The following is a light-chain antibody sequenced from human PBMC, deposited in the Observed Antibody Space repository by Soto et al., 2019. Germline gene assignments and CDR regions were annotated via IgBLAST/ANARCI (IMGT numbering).Light chain of an antibody. V-gene: IGKV1-12*01. CDR3: LQANSFPLT. CDR1: QGISSW. CDR2: TVS. Sequence: DIQMTQSPSSVSASVGDRVSITRRASQGISSWLAWHQQKPGRAPKLLIYTVSTLHSGVPSRFSGTGSGTDFTLTISSLQPEAVATYYCLQANSFPLTFGGGTKVEIK. J-gene: IGKJ4*01.